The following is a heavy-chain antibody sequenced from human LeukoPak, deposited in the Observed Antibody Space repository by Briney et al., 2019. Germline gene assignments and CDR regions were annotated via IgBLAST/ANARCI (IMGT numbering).Heavy chain of an antibody. D-gene: IGHD6-19*01. J-gene: IGHJ6*02. V-gene: IGHV3-48*03. CDR1: GFIFSNYE. CDR2: ISSSGSTI. Sequence: PGGSLRLSCVASGFIFSNYEMNWVRQAPGEGLEWLSYISSSGSTIYYADCVKGRFTISRDNSINTLYLQMNSLGVGDTAVYYCARYSSTSNYYYGMDVWGQGTTVTVSS. CDR3: ARYSSTSNYYYGMDV.